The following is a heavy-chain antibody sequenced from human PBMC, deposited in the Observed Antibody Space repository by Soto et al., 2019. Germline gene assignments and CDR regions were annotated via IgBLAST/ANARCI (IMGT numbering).Heavy chain of an antibody. Sequence: QVQLQESGPGLVKPSGTLSLTCAVSGDSISSDKWWSWVRQPPGKGLEWIGEIYHSGSTKYNPSLESRVIISGDRSKNQFSLKLSSVTDADTAVYYCARGETQQQRDYWGQGTLVTVSS. D-gene: IGHD6-25*01. CDR2: IYHSGST. V-gene: IGHV4-4*02. J-gene: IGHJ4*02. CDR3: ARGETQQQRDY. CDR1: GDSISSDKW.